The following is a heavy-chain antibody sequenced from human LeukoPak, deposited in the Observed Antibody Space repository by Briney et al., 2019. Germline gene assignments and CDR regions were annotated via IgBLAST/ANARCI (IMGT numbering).Heavy chain of an antibody. V-gene: IGHV3-43*02. Sequence: GGSLRLSCAASGFTFSNYGMHWVRQAPGKGLEWVSRISGDGITTYYADSVKGRFTISRDNSKTSLYLQMNSLRTEDTALYYCAKDDGTTAFWYFDLWGRGTLVTVSS. CDR1: GFTFSNYG. CDR3: AKDDGTTAFWYFDL. J-gene: IGHJ2*01. D-gene: IGHD1-7*01. CDR2: ISGDGITT.